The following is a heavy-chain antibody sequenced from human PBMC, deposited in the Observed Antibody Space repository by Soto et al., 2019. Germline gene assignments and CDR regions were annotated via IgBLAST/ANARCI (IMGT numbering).Heavy chain of an antibody. CDR3: ARGAVTTNWYFDL. CDR2: IYYSGST. D-gene: IGHD4-17*01. V-gene: IGHV4-59*01. Sequence: QVQLQESGPGLVKPSETLSLTCTVSGGSISSYYWSWIRQPPGKGLEWIGYIYYSGSTNYTPSLKSRVTISVDTSKNQFSLKLSSVTAADTAVYYCARGAVTTNWYFDLWGRGTLVTVSS. CDR1: GGSISSYY. J-gene: IGHJ2*01.